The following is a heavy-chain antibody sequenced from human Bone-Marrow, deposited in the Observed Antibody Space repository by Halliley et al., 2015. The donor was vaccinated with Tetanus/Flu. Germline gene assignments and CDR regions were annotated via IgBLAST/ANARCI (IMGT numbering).Heavy chain of an antibody. CDR2: ITTSSSYI. CDR3: ARDDGSYYDSRGMDV. D-gene: IGHD3-22*01. Sequence: SLRLSCEASGFTFSRYSMNWVRQAPGKGLEWVSSITTSSSYIYYADSVKGQFTISRDNAKRSVFLQMDSLSAEDTAVYYCARDDGSYYDSRGMDVWGQGTTVTVSS. V-gene: IGHV3-21*01. CDR1: GFTFSRYS. J-gene: IGHJ6*02.